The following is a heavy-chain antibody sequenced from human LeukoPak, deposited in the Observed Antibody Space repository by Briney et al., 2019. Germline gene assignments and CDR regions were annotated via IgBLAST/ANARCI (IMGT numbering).Heavy chain of an antibody. CDR1: GYTFTSYY. D-gene: IGHD2-15*01. J-gene: IGHJ4*02. Sequence: ASVKVSCKASGYTFTSYYMHWLRQAPGQGLEWMGIINPSGGSTSYAQKFQGRVTMTRDTSTSTVYMELSSLRSEDTAVYYCARSYCSGGRCYWYYFDYWGQGTLVTVSS. CDR3: ARSYCSGGRCYWYYFDY. V-gene: IGHV1-46*01. CDR2: INPSGGST.